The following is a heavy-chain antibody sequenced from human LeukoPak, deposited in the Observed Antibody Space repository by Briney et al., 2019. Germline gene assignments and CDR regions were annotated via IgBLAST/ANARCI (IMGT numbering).Heavy chain of an antibody. V-gene: IGHV3-7*05. J-gene: IGHJ4*02. CDR2: IEEDRSAK. CDR3: AGAGQLKY. CDR1: GFTFSGYC. D-gene: IGHD6-13*01. Sequence: GGSLRLSCVGSGFTFSGYCMNWVRQAPGRGLEWVARIEEDRSAKNYMDSLKGRFSMYRDNAKNSLYLQMNSLKSEDTAMYYCAGAGQLKYWGQGTLVTVSS.